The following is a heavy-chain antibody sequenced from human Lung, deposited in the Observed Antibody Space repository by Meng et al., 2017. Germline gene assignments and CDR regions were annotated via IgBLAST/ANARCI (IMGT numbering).Heavy chain of an antibody. Sequence: EVQLVESGGGLVTPGRSLRLSCAASGFTFSTYSMNWVRQAPGKGLEWVSSISSDSRYIFYADSVKGRFTISRDNAKNSLYLQMNSLSPEDTAVFYCARFETVGVATGDFWGQGTLVTVSS. J-gene: IGHJ4*02. D-gene: IGHD2-15*01. CDR3: ARFETVGVATGDF. CDR1: GFTFSTYS. CDR2: ISSDSRYI. V-gene: IGHV3-21*01.